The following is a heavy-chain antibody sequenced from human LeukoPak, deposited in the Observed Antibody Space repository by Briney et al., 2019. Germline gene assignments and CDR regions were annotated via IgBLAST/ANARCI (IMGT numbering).Heavy chain of an antibody. Sequence: ASVKVSCKAAGGTFSSYAIIWVRQAPGQGLEWMGGIIPIFGTANYAQKFQGRVTITTDESTSTAYMELSSLRSEDTAVYYCASSIVVVPAAINWFDPWGQGTLVTVSS. V-gene: IGHV1-69*05. D-gene: IGHD2-2*02. J-gene: IGHJ5*02. CDR1: GGTFSSYA. CDR3: ASSIVVVPAAINWFDP. CDR2: IIPIFGTA.